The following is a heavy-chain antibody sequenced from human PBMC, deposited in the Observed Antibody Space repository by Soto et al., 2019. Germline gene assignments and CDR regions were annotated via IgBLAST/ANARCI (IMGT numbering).Heavy chain of an antibody. J-gene: IGHJ5*02. D-gene: IGHD3-22*01. CDR2: IIPIFGTA. CDR1: GGTFSSYA. V-gene: IGHV1-69*12. CDR3: ARDRGPSSGYYPYWFDP. Sequence: QVQLVQSGAEVKKPGSSVKVSCKASGGTFSSYAISCVRQAPGQGLEWMREIIPIFGTANYAQKFQGRVTITADESTSTAYMELSSLRSEDTAVYYCARDRGPSSGYYPYWFDPWGQGTLVTVSS.